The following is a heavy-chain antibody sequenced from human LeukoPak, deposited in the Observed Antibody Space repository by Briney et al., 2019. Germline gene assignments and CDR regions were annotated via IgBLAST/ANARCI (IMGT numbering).Heavy chain of an antibody. CDR1: GGTFSSYA. J-gene: IGHJ3*02. CDR2: IIPILGIA. V-gene: IGHV1-69*04. D-gene: IGHD3-3*01. Sequence: SVKVSCKASGGTFSSYAISWVRQAPGQGLEWMGRIIPILGIANYAQKFQGRVTITADKSTSTAYMELSSLRSEDTAVYYCARESGVDAFDIWGQGTMVTVSS. CDR3: ARESGVDAFDI.